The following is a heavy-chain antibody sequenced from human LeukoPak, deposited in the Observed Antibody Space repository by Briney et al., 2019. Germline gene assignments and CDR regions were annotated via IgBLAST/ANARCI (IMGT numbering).Heavy chain of an antibody. J-gene: IGHJ4*02. CDR1: GGSFSGYY. V-gene: IGHV4-34*01. CDR3: ASGYSYGFDY. D-gene: IGHD5-18*01. Sequence: NPSETLSLTCAVYGGSFSGYYWSWIRQPPGKGLEWIGEINHSGSTNYNPSLKSRVTISVDTSKNQFSLKLSSVTAADTAVYYCASGYSYGFDYWGQGTLVTVSS. CDR2: INHSGST.